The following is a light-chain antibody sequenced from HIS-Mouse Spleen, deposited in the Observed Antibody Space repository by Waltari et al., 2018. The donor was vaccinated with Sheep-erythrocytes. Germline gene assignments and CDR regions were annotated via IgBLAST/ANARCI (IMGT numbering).Light chain of an antibody. CDR1: SSDGGGYNY. V-gene: IGLV2-11*01. CDR3: CSYAGSYNYV. J-gene: IGLJ1*01. Sequence: SALTQPRSVSGSPGQSVTLSCTRTSSDGGGYNYVHWFQQHPDKAPKLMIYDVSKRPSGVPDRFSGSKSGHTASLTISGLQAEDEADYYCCSYAGSYNYVFGTGTKVTVL. CDR2: DVS.